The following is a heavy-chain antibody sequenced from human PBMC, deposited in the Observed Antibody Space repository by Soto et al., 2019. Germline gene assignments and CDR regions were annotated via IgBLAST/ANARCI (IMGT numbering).Heavy chain of an antibody. V-gene: IGHV1-3*01. CDR3: ARNVVATIQLDY. Sequence: ASVKVSCKASGYSFTTYAMHWVRQAPGQRLEWMGWIDVGNGNTKYSQKFQGRVTITRDTSANTAYMELSSLRSEDTAVYYCARNVVATIQLDYWGQGTLVHRLL. D-gene: IGHD5-12*01. J-gene: IGHJ4*02. CDR2: IDVGNGNT. CDR1: GYSFTTYA.